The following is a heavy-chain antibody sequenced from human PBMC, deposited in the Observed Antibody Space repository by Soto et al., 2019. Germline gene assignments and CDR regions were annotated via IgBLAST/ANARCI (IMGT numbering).Heavy chain of an antibody. V-gene: IGHV5-51*01. Sequence: GESLKISGTGSGYSFTTYWIGLVLQMPGKGLEWMGIIYPGDSDTRYSPSFQGQVTISADKSISTAYLQWSSLKASDTAMYYCARHYGGNSLYLDYWGQGTLVTVSS. CDR1: GYSFTTYW. D-gene: IGHD2-21*02. CDR2: IYPGDSDT. J-gene: IGHJ4*02. CDR3: ARHYGGNSLYLDY.